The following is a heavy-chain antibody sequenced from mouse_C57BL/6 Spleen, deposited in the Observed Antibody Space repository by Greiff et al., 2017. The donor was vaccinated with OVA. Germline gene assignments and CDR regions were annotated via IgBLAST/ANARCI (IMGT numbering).Heavy chain of an antibody. V-gene: IGHV1-52*01. CDR3: ARATTVVAPGV. CDR2: IDPSDSET. Sequence: QVQLQQPGAELVRPGSSVKLSCKASGYTFTSYWMHWVKQRPIQGLEWIGNIDPSDSETHYTQNFKDKATLTVDKSSSTAYMQISRLTAEDSAVYYCARATTVVAPGVWGTGTTVTVSS. D-gene: IGHD1-1*01. J-gene: IGHJ1*03. CDR1: GYTFTSYW.